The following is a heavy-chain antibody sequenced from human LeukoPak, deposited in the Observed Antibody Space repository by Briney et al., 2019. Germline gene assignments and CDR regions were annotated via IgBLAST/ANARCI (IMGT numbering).Heavy chain of an antibody. CDR3: ARVSTVTMEFDP. CDR2: IYYSGST. CDR1: GGSISSSSYY. Sequence: PSETLSLTCTVSGGSISSSSYYWGWIRQPPGKGLEWIGSIYYSGSTYYNPSLKSRVTISVDTSKNQFSLKLSSVTAADTAVYYCARVSTVTMEFDPWGQGTLVTVSS. V-gene: IGHV4-39*07. J-gene: IGHJ5*02. D-gene: IGHD4-17*01.